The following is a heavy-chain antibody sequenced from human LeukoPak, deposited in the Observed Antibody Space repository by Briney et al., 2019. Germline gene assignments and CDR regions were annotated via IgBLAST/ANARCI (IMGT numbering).Heavy chain of an antibody. D-gene: IGHD6-19*01. Sequence: GGSLTLSCVGSGFTFSRYNMKWFRQAAGKGLERVSSISSSSSYIFYADSVKGRFTISIDNAKNSLYLQMNSLRAEDTAVYYCAKDAQWLVPEGYYYYMDVWGKGTTVTVSS. CDR1: GFTFSRYN. V-gene: IGHV3-21*01. CDR2: ISSSSSYI. CDR3: AKDAQWLVPEGYYYYMDV. J-gene: IGHJ6*03.